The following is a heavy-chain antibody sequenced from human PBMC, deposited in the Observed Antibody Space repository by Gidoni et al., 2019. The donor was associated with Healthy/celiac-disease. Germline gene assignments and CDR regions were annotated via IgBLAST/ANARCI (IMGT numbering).Heavy chain of an antibody. J-gene: IGHJ3*02. V-gene: IGHV3-23*01. Sequence: EVQLFESGGGLVQPGWSLRLSCSAAGFTFSSYTMSWVREAPGKGLEWVSAISGSGGSTYYADSGKCRFTISRDNSKNTLYLKMNSLRAEDTAVYYCAKVYESESVTTNPTDSFDIWGQGTMVTGSS. CDR3: AKVYESESVTTNPTDSFDI. D-gene: IGHD4-17*01. CDR1: GFTFSSYT. CDR2: ISGSGGST.